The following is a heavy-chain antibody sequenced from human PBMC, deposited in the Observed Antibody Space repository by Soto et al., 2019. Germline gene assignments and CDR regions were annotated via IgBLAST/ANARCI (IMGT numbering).Heavy chain of an antibody. V-gene: IGHV1-69*01. D-gene: IGHD4-17*01. CDR3: ARSRNVAEFNDYGGNYHGFDI. J-gene: IGHJ3*02. CDR2: IIPMFGTP. Sequence: QVQLEQSGAEVKKAGSSVKVSCKAFGGSVNSHAISWVRQAPGQGLEWMGGIIPMFGTPTYAQKFQAGVTICAEESTSTVYLDLSILRSEDTAVYYCARSRNVAEFNDYGGNYHGFDIWGQGTMVTVSS. CDR1: GGSVNSHA.